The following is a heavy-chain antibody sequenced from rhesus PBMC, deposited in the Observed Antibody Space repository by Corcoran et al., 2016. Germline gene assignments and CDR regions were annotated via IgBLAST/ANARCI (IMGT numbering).Heavy chain of an antibody. CDR3: ARRPGSASFDY. CDR2: ISGTGGTT. V-gene: IGHV4-99*01. Sequence: QVQLQESGPGLVKPAETLSLTCAVSGYSISSGFYWAWIRQPPGKGLEYIGYISGTGGTTYYNPSLKSRVTISKDTSNNRFSLKLNSVTAADTAVYYCARRPGSASFDYWGQGVLVTVSS. J-gene: IGHJ4*01. CDR1: GYSISSGFY. D-gene: IGHD4-29*01.